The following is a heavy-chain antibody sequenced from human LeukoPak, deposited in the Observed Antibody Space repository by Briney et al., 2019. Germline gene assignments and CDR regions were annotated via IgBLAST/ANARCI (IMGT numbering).Heavy chain of an antibody. D-gene: IGHD1-1*01. Sequence: ASVKVSCKASGYTFISYGISWVRQAPGQELEWMGWISAYNGNTNYAQKLQGRVTMTTDTSTSTAYMELRSLRSDDTAVYYCARGRGGDTGTHFDYWGQGTLVTVSS. CDR3: ARGRGGDTGTHFDY. V-gene: IGHV1-18*01. J-gene: IGHJ4*02. CDR1: GYTFISYG. CDR2: ISAYNGNT.